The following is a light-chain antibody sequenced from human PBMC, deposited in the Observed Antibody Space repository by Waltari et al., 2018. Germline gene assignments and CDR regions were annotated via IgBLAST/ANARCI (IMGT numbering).Light chain of an antibody. J-gene: IGLJ2*01. V-gene: IGLV2-14*03. Sequence: QSALTQPASVSGSPGQSITISCTGTSSDIGGYNYVFWYQQVPGKAPKLMIYDVSNRPSGVSSRFSGSKSGNTASLTISGLQAEDEADYFCSSYMDSSTLELFGGGTSLTVL. CDR3: SSYMDSSTLEL. CDR1: SSDIGGYNY. CDR2: DVS.